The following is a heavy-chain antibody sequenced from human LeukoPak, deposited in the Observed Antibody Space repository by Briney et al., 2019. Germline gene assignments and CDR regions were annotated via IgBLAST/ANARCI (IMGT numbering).Heavy chain of an antibody. Sequence: GGSLRLSCAAPGFTFDAYAMHWVRQAPGKGLEWVALIIGDGGSTDYADSVKGRFTISRDNSKSSLYLQMNSLRTEDTALYYCAKLLWFGKMDVWGKGTTVTVSS. CDR2: IIGDGGST. D-gene: IGHD3-10*01. CDR3: AKLLWFGKMDV. CDR1: GFTFDAYA. V-gene: IGHV3-43*02. J-gene: IGHJ6*04.